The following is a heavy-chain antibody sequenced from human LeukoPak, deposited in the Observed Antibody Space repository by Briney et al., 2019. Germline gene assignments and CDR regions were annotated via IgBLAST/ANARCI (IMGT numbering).Heavy chain of an antibody. Sequence: SETLSLTCAVYGGSFSGYYWSWIRQPPGKGLEWIGEINHSGSTNYNPSLKSRVTISVDTSKNQFSLKLSSVTAADTAVYYCARAPMRYYDFWSGYTTEYFQHWGQGTLVTVSS. CDR1: GGSFSGYY. CDR2: INHSGST. J-gene: IGHJ1*01. D-gene: IGHD3-3*01. CDR3: ARAPMRYYDFWSGYTTEYFQH. V-gene: IGHV4-34*01.